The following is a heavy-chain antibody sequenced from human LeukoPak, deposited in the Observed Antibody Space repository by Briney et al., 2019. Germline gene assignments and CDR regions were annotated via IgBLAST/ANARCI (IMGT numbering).Heavy chain of an antibody. J-gene: IGHJ4*02. CDR1: GGSISNYY. V-gene: IGHV4-39*01. CDR3: ARHYGSSGYFYSVDY. Sequence: SETLSLTCTVSGGSISNYYWGWIRQPPGKGLEWIGSIYYSGSTYYNPSLKSRVTISVDTSKNQFSLKLSSVTAADTAVYYCARHYGSSGYFYSVDYWGQGTLVTVSS. D-gene: IGHD3-22*01. CDR2: IYYSGST.